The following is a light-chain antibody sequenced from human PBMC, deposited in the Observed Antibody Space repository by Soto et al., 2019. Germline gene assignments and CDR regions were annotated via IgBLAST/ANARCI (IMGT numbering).Light chain of an antibody. CDR1: QSLLHSNGHNY. CDR2: LGS. J-gene: IGKJ3*01. CDR3: MQALQTPFT. V-gene: IGKV2-28*01. Sequence: DIVMTQSPLSLPVTPGEPASISCRSSQSLLHSNGHNYLNWYLQKPGQSPQLLIYLGSNRASGVPVRFSGSGSGTDFTLKISRVEAEDVGVYYCMQALQTPFTFGPGTKVDIK.